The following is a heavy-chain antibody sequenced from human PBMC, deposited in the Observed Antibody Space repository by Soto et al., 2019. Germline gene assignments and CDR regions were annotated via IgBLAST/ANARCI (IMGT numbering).Heavy chain of an antibody. CDR3: ARGRISSWPSYYFGY. D-gene: IGHD6-13*01. CDR2: IRAYNGNT. CDR1: GYNFTSNG. Sequence: ALVKVSCKASGYNFTSNGISSVRPAPGQRRERMAWIRAYNGNTNYGQELQGRITMNTDASTSTGYVELRSLRYDDTALYYCARGRISSWPSYYFGYWGQGTLVTVSS. J-gene: IGHJ4*02. V-gene: IGHV1-18*01.